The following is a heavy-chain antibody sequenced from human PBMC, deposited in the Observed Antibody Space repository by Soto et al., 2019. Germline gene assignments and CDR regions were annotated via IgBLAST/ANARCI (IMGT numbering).Heavy chain of an antibody. Sequence: QVQLQQWGAGLLKPSETLSLTCAVYGGSFSGYYWSWIRQPPGKGLEWIGEINHSGSTNYNPSLKSRVTLSVDXXKXQXXLKLSSVTAADTAVYYCARARIVVVPAARYNWFDPWGQGTLVTVSS. D-gene: IGHD2-2*01. CDR3: ARARIVVVPAARYNWFDP. CDR1: GGSFSGYY. V-gene: IGHV4-34*01. CDR2: INHSGST. J-gene: IGHJ5*02.